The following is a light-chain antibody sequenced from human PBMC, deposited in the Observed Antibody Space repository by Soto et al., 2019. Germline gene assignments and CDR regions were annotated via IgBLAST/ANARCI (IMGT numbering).Light chain of an antibody. J-gene: IGLJ1*01. CDR2: DDR. CDR3: QVWDSSSDLPNYV. Sequence: YARPQPPSVSLAPGQTARTTCWGNNTGIKSVHWYRQKPGYSPVLVVYDDRDRSSGMPERFSGSNSGNTATLTIGRVEAVDEADYYCQVWDSSSDLPNYVIGTG. V-gene: IGLV3-21*02. CDR1: NTGIKS.